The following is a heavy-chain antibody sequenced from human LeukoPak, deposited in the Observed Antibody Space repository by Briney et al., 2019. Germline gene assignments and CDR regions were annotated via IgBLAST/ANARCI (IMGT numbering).Heavy chain of an antibody. CDR1: GFTFSDYY. CDR2: ISSSGSTI. CDR3: AQDLAYCTGGSCYL. D-gene: IGHD2-15*01. V-gene: IGHV3-11*04. J-gene: IGHJ4*02. Sequence: PGGSLRLSCAASGFTFSDYYMSWIRQAPGKGLEWVSYISSSGSTIYYADSVKGRFTISRDNSKNTLNLQMNSLRAEDTAVYYCAQDLAYCTGGSCYLWGQGTLVTVSS.